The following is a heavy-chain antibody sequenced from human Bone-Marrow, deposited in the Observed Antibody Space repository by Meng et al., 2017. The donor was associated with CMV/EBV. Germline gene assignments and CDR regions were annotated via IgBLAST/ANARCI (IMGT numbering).Heavy chain of an antibody. J-gene: IGHJ6*02. Sequence: GGSLRLSCAASGFTFRNYGMSWVRQAPGKGLEWVANIKGDGSDKGYVDSVKGRFTISRDNARNSLYMEMNSLRAEDTAVYYCVPHDCAMDVWGQGTTVTVSS. CDR3: VPHDCAMDV. CDR1: GFTFRNYG. V-gene: IGHV3-7*01. CDR2: IKGDGSDK.